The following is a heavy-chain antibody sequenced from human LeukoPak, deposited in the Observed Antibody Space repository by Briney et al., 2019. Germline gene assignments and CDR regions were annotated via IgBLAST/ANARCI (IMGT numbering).Heavy chain of an antibody. CDR1: RYTFTSDG. V-gene: IGHV1-46*01. J-gene: IGHJ3*02. CDR2: INPSGGST. D-gene: IGHD6-19*01. Sequence: ASVKVSREPSRYTFTSDGIGGVGPAPRQGRGWRGIINPSGGSTSYAQKFPGRVTMTRDTSTSTVYMELSSLRSEDTAVYYCARDQGIAVAGIALDAFDIWGQGTMVTVSS. CDR3: ARDQGIAVAGIALDAFDI.